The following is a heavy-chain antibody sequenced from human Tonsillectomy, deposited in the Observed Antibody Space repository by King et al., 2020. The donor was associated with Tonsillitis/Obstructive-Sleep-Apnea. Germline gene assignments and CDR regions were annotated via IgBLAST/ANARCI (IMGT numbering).Heavy chain of an antibody. D-gene: IGHD2-2*01. V-gene: IGHV7-4-1*02. Sequence: QLVQSGAELKKPGASVKVSCKASAYTFTSYALNWVRQAPGQGLEWMGWINTNTGNPTYAQGFTGRFVFSLDTSVSTAYLQTSSLKAEDTAVYYCANLGYCSTTSCYPPLDSFDIWGQGTMVTVSS. CDR2: INTNTGNP. CDR3: ANLGYCSTTSCYPPLDSFDI. CDR1: AYTFTSYA. J-gene: IGHJ3*02.